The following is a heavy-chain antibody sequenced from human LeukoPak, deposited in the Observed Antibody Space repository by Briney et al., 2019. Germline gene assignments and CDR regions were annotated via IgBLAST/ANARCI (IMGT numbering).Heavy chain of an antibody. J-gene: IGHJ4*02. V-gene: IGHV1-69*13. Sequence: SVKVSCKASGGTFSSYAISWVRQAPGQGLEWMGGIIPIFGTANYAQKFQGRVTITADESTSTAYMELSSLRSEDTAVYHCASYIVVVPAAIWWGQGTLVTVSS. CDR3: ASYIVVVPAAIW. CDR2: IIPIFGTA. D-gene: IGHD2-2*01. CDR1: GGTFSSYA.